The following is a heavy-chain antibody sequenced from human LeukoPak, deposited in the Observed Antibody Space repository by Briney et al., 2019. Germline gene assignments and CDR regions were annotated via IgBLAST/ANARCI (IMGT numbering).Heavy chain of an antibody. J-gene: IGHJ4*02. CDR2: IYYSGST. Sequence: SETLSLTCTVSGGSISSSSYYWGWIRQPPGKGLEWIGSIYYSGSTYYNPSLKSRVTISVDTSKNQFSLKLSSVTAADTAVYYCARQPLNSGSYFDYWGQGTLVTISS. D-gene: IGHD1-26*01. V-gene: IGHV4-39*01. CDR1: GGSISSSSYY. CDR3: ARQPLNSGSYFDY.